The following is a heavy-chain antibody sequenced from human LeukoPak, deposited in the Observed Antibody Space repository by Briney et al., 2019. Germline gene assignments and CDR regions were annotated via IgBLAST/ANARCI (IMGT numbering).Heavy chain of an antibody. CDR2: IYHKGNT. CDR1: GGSITSNNW. J-gene: IGHJ3*02. CDR3: ARGFHDTSFTGFNI. Sequence: PSETLSLTCAVSGGSITSNNWWSWVRQPPGKGLEYIGEIYHKGNTNYNPSLKSRVTMAVDKSKNQFSLKLTSVTAADTAVYYCARGFHDTSFTGFNIWGRGTMVTVSS. V-gene: IGHV4-4*02. D-gene: IGHD3-22*01.